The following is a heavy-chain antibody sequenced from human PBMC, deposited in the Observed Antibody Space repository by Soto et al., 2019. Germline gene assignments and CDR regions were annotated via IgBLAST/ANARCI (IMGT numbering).Heavy chain of an antibody. CDR1: GGSISSSSYY. CDR3: ARRLEYQLLKVSWFDP. J-gene: IGHJ5*02. CDR2: IYYSGST. Sequence: SETLSLTCTVSGGSISSSSYYWGWIRQPPGKGLEWIGGIYYSGSTYYNPSLKSRVPISVETSKNQFSLKLRSVTAADTAVYYCARRLEYQLLKVSWFDPWGQGTLVTVSS. V-gene: IGHV4-39*01. D-gene: IGHD2-2*01.